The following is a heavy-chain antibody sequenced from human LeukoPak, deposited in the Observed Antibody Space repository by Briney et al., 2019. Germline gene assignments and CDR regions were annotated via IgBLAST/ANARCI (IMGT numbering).Heavy chain of an antibody. Sequence: PSETLSLTCTVSGGSISSYCWSWIRQPPGKGLEWIGYIYYSGSTNYNPSLKSRVTISVDTSKNQFSLKLSSVTAADTAVYYCARGGSGYSPPFDYWGQGTVVTVSS. CDR1: GGSISSYC. CDR2: IYYSGST. J-gene: IGHJ4*02. CDR3: ARGGSGYSPPFDY. V-gene: IGHV4-59*01. D-gene: IGHD3-3*01.